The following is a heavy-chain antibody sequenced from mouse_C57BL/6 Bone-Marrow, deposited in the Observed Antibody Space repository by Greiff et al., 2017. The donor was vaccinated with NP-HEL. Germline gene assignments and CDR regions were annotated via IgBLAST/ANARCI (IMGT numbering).Heavy chain of an antibody. Sequence: QVQLQQSGPELVKPGASVKLSCKASGYTFTSYDINWVKQRPGQGLEWIGWISPRDGSTKYNEKFKGKATLTVDTSSSTAYMELHSLTSEDSAVYFCARWTTVVPHWYFDVWGTGTTVTVSS. CDR1: GYTFTSYD. D-gene: IGHD1-1*01. V-gene: IGHV1-85*01. CDR3: ARWTTVVPHWYFDV. J-gene: IGHJ1*03. CDR2: ISPRDGST.